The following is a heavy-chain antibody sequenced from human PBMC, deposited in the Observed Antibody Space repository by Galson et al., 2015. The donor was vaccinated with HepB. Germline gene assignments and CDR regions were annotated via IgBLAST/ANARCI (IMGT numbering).Heavy chain of an antibody. D-gene: IGHD3-10*01. Sequence: SLRLSCAASGFTFSSYAMHWVRQAPGKGLVWVAVISYDGSNKYYADSVKGRFTISRDNSKNTLYLQMNSLRAEDTAVYYCARGRGQGPYGSGSYLDYWGQGTLVTVSS. J-gene: IGHJ4*02. CDR1: GFTFSSYA. CDR3: ARGRGQGPYGSGSYLDY. CDR2: ISYDGSNK. V-gene: IGHV3-30*04.